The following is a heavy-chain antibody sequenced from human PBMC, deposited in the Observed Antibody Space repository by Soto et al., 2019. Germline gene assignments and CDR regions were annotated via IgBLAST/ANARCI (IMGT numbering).Heavy chain of an antibody. CDR3: AKDASTAPRIHYYYGMDV. CDR1: GFSFDDYT. J-gene: IGHJ6*02. D-gene: IGHD4-17*01. CDR2: ITWDGGST. Sequence: PGGSLRLSCAASGFSFDDYTMHWVRQAPGKGLEWVSLITWDGGSTYYADSVRGRFTISRDNRENSLSLHMDSLRTEDTAFYFCAKDASTAPRIHYYYGMDVWGQGTKVTVSS. V-gene: IGHV3-43*01.